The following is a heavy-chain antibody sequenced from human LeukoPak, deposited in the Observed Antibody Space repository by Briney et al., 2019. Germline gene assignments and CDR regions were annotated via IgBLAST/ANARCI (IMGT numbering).Heavy chain of an antibody. CDR1: GGSISSGGYY. D-gene: IGHD4-23*01. CDR2: IYYSGDT. CDR3: ARGSSVVTPAYYES. Sequence: PSETLSLTRTVSGGSISSGGYYWSWIRQHPGKGLEWIGYIYYSGDTYYNPSLTSRVTISVDTSKIQFSLKLTSATAADTAVYYCARGSSVVTPAYYESWGQGALVTVS. V-gene: IGHV4-31*03. J-gene: IGHJ4*02.